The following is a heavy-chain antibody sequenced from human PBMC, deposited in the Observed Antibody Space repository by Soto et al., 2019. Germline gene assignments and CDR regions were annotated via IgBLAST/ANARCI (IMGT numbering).Heavy chain of an antibody. CDR1: GGSISSGDYY. CDR2: IYYSGST. V-gene: IGHV4-30-4*01. J-gene: IGHJ4*02. Sequence: SETLSLTCTVSGGSISSGDYYWSWIRQPPGKGLEWIGYIYYSGSTYYNPSLKSRVTISVDTSKNQFSLKLTSVTAADTAVYYCAKDTYYHDRSGYYIFDYWGQGTPVTVSS. CDR3: AKDTYYHDRSGYYIFDY. D-gene: IGHD3-22*01.